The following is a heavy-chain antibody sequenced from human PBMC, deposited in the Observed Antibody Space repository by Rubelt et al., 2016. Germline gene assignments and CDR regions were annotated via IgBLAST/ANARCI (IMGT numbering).Heavy chain of an antibody. CDR2: VSGGGDAA. Sequence: EVQLVESGGGLVQPGGSLRLSCAASGFTFSSYSMNWVRQAPGKGLEWVSTVSGGGDAAFYADSVKGRFTISKDNSRNTVYLQMNNLRVEDTAVYYCAKGAGDFDYWGQGALVTVSS. D-gene: IGHD1-14*01. J-gene: IGHJ4*02. CDR3: AKGAGDFDY. CDR1: GFTFSSYS. V-gene: IGHV3-23*04.